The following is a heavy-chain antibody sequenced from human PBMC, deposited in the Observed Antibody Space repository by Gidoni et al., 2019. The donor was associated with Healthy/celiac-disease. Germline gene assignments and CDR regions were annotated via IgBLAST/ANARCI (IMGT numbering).Heavy chain of an antibody. CDR1: GGPLSSSA. CDR3: ARGYSSGWYESL. J-gene: IGHJ4*02. V-gene: IGHV1-69*04. Sequence: QVQLVQSGAEVKKPGTSVKVSCKASGGPLSSSAISGVRQAPGQGLEWMGRITPMLGIANYAQKFQGRVTITADKSTSTAYMELSSLRSEDTAVYYCARGYSSGWYESLWGQGTLVTVSS. CDR2: ITPMLGIA. D-gene: IGHD6-19*01.